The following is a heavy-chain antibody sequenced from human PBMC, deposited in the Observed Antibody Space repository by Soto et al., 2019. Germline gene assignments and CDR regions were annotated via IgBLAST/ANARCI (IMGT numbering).Heavy chain of an antibody. J-gene: IGHJ1*01. CDR1: GFTFSNAW. CDR2: IKSKTDGGTT. D-gene: IGHD6-19*01. CDR3: TTGPHRQWLGEYFQH. V-gene: IGHV3-15*01. Sequence: GGSLRLSCAASGFTFSNAWMSWVRQAPGKGLEWVGRIKSKTDGGTTDYAAPVKGRFTISRDDSKNTLYLQMNSLKTEDTAVYYCTTGPHRQWLGEYFQHWGQGTLVTVSS.